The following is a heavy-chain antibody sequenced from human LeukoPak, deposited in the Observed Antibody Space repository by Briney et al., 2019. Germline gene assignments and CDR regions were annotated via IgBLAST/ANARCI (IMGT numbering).Heavy chain of an antibody. CDR3: ARAPHSVYALDV. CDR2: INSDGSST. D-gene: IGHD2-8*01. CDR1: GFTFSSYW. Sequence: GGSLRLSCAASGFTFSSYWIHWVRQAPGKGLVWVSRINSDGSSTTYADSVKGRFTISRDNAKNTLYLQMNSLRTEDTAVYYCARAPHSVYALDVWGQGTTVTVSS. J-gene: IGHJ6*02. V-gene: IGHV3-74*01.